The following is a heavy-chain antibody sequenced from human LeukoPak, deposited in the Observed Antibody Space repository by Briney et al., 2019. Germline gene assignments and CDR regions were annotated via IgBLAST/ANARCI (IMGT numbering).Heavy chain of an antibody. J-gene: IGHJ5*02. Sequence: GGSLRLSCAASGFTFSSYSMNWVRQAPGKGLEWVSAISGSGGSTYYADSVKGRFTISRDNSKNTLYLQMNSLRAEDTAVYYCARHPRGSTEFDPWGQGTLVTVSS. CDR3: ARHPRGSTEFDP. CDR2: ISGSGGST. V-gene: IGHV3-23*01. D-gene: IGHD4-11*01. CDR1: GFTFSSYS.